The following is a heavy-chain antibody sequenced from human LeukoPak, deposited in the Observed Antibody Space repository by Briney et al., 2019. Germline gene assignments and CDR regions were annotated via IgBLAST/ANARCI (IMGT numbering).Heavy chain of an antibody. J-gene: IGHJ6*03. V-gene: IGHV4-59*01. CDR2: IYYSGST. D-gene: IGHD5-18*01. CDR1: GGSISSYY. Sequence: SETLSLTCTVSGGSISSYYWSWIRQPPGKGLEWIGYIYYSGSTNYNPSLKSRVTISVETSKNQFSLKLSSVTAADTAVYYCARVGAGYSYGYYYYYYMDVWGKGTTVTISS. CDR3: ARVGAGYSYGYYYYYYMDV.